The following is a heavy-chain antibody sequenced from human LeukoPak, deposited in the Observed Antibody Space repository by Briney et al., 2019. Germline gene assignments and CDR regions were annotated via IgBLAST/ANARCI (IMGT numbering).Heavy chain of an antibody. J-gene: IGHJ4*02. CDR1: GFTFSSYA. V-gene: IGHV3-30-3*01. Sequence: PGGSLRLSCAASGFTFSSYAMHWVRQAPGKGLEWVAVISYDGSNKYYADSVKGRFTISRDNSKNTLYLQMNSLRAEDTAVYYCARDRDGYNFIDYWGQGTLVTVSS. CDR2: ISYDGSNK. CDR3: ARDRDGYNFIDY. D-gene: IGHD5-24*01.